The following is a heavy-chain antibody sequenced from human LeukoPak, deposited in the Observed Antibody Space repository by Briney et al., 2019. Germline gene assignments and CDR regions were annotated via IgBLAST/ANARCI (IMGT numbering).Heavy chain of an antibody. CDR1: GYSFTSYW. V-gene: IGHV5-51*01. J-gene: IGHJ5*02. CDR2: IYPGDSDT. Sequence: GASLQISCKGSGYSFTSYWIGWVRQLPGKGLEWMGIIYPGDSDTRYSPSFQGQVTISADKSISTAYLQWSSLKASDTAMYYCAARIAAAGWFDPWGQGTLVTVSS. D-gene: IGHD6-13*01. CDR3: AARIAAAGWFDP.